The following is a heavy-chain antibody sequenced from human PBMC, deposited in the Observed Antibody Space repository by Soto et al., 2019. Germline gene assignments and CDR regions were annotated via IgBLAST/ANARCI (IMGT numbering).Heavy chain of an antibody. V-gene: IGHV1-46*03. CDR2: INPSGGST. CDR1: GYTFTSYY. CDR3: ARGITIFAVADSDYYYYYMDV. Sequence: ASVKVSCKASGYTFTSYYMHWVRQAPGQGLEWMGIINPSGGSTSYAQKFQGRVTMTRDTSTSTVYMELSSLRSEDTAVYYCARGITIFAVADSDYYYYYMDVWGKGTTVTVSS. D-gene: IGHD3-3*01. J-gene: IGHJ6*03.